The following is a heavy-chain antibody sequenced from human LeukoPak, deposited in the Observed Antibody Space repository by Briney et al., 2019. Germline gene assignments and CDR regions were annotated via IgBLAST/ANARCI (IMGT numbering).Heavy chain of an antibody. CDR3: ARDILTNIAAAFDY. J-gene: IGHJ4*02. D-gene: IGHD6-13*01. V-gene: IGHV3-48*03. CDR1: GFTFSSYE. Sequence: GGSLRLSCAASGFTFSSYEMNWVRQAPGKGLEWVSYISSSGSTIYYADSVKGQFTISRDNAKNSLYLQMNSLRAEDTAVYYCARDILTNIAAAFDYWGQGTLVTVSS. CDR2: ISSSGSTI.